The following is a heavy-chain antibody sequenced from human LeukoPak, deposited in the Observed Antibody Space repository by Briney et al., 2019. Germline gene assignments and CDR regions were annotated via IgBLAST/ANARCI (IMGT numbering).Heavy chain of an antibody. CDR2: IYTSGST. J-gene: IGHJ4*02. CDR3: ARGGRVVESSFDY. D-gene: IGHD3-22*01. CDR1: GGSISSGSYY. V-gene: IGHV4-61*02. Sequence: SQTLSLTCTVSGGSISSGSYYWSWIRQPAGKGLEWIGRIYTSGSTNYNPSLKSRVTISVDTSKNQFSLKLSSVTAADTAVYYCARGGRVVESSFDYWGQGTLVTVSS.